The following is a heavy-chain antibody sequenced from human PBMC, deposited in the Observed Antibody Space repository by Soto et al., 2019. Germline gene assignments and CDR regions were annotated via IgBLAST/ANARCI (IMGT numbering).Heavy chain of an antibody. D-gene: IGHD4-17*01. CDR2: IKRDGSEK. Sequence: EVQLVESGGGLVQPGGSLRLSCAASGFMSGSYWMTWVRHAPGKGLEWVANIKRDGSEKFYVDSVKGRFTISRDNADNSLFLHMNSLRAEYTAIYYCARVRANDYEIDYWGQGALVTVS. V-gene: IGHV3-7*03. CDR3: ARVRANDYEIDY. CDR1: GFMSGSYW. J-gene: IGHJ4*02.